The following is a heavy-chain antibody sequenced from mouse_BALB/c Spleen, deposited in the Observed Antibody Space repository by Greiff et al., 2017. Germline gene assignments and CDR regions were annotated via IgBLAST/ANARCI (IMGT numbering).Heavy chain of an antibody. D-gene: IGHD1-2*01. Sequence: VQGVESGPGLVQPSQSLSITCTVSGFSLTSYGVHWVRQSPGKGLEWLGVIWSGGSTDYNAAFISRLSISKDNSKSQVFFKMNSLQANDTAIYYCARGDYYGSYAMDYWGQGTSVTVSS. V-gene: IGHV2-2*02. CDR2: IWSGGST. CDR1: GFSLTSYG. CDR3: ARGDYYGSYAMDY. J-gene: IGHJ4*01.